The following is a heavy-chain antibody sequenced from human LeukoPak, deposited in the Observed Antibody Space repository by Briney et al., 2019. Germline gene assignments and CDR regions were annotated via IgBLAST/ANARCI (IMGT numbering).Heavy chain of an antibody. J-gene: IGHJ4*02. CDR3: ARHNASGNFFDF. CDR1: GYIFTNYW. CDR2: IYPADSNS. Sequence: GESLKISCKGSGYIFTNYWFGWVRQMPGKGLEWMGIIYPADSNSRYSPSFRGRVTISADKSTSTAYLQWSSLKASDTAMYYCARHNASGNFFDFWGQGTLVTVSS. D-gene: IGHD3-10*01. V-gene: IGHV5-51*01.